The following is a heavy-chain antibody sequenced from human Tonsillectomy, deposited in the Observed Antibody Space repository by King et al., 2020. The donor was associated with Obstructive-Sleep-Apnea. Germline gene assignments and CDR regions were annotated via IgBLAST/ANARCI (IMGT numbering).Heavy chain of an antibody. V-gene: IGHV4-31*03. CDR3: ARAETAEGTHVDY. Sequence: VQLQESGPGLVKPSQTLSLACTVSGGSISSGGHYWSWLRQHPGKGLEWIGYIYYSGGTYYNPSLKSRVTLSVDTSKSQFSLKLNSVTAADAAVYYCARAETAEGTHVDYWGQGTLVIVSS. J-gene: IGHJ4*02. D-gene: IGHD2-21*02. CDR1: GGSISSGGHY. CDR2: IYYSGGT.